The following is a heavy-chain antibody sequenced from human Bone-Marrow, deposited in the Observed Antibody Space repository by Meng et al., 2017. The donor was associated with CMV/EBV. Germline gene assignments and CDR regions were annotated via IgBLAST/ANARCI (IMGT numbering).Heavy chain of an antibody. CDR2: ISAYNGNT. D-gene: IGHD2-2*01. CDR1: GYTFTSYG. J-gene: IGHJ6*02. CDR3: ARWDIVVVPTAPDGMDV. V-gene: IGHV1-18*01. Sequence: SVKVSWKGSGYTFTSYGISWVRQAPGQGLEWMGWISAYNGNTNYAQKLQGRVTMTTDTSTSTAYMELRSLRSDDTAVYYCARWDIVVVPTAPDGMDVWGQGTTVTVSS.